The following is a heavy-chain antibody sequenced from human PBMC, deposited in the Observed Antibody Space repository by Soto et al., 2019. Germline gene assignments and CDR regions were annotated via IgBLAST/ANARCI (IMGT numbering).Heavy chain of an antibody. Sequence: QVQLVQSGAEVKKPGASVKVSCKASGYTFTSYYMHWVRQAPGQGLEWMGIINPSGGSTSYAQKFQGRVNMSRETSTSTVYMELSSLRSEDTAVYYCARERSMVRGCLDYWGQGTLVTVSS. CDR1: GYTFTSYY. D-gene: IGHD3-10*01. CDR3: ARERSMVRGCLDY. J-gene: IGHJ4*02. CDR2: INPSGGST. V-gene: IGHV1-46*03.